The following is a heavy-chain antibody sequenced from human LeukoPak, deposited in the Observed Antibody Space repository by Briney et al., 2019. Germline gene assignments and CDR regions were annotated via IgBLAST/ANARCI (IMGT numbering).Heavy chain of an antibody. CDR3: ARDPATGTTNDPTMGY. CDR1: GFAFSTYS. Sequence: PGGSLRLSCAASGFAFSTYSMNWVRQAPGKGLEWVSYISSSSSTISYADSVKGRFTISRDNAKNSLYLQMNSLRAEDTAVYYCARDPATGTTNDPTMGYWGQGTLVTVSS. CDR2: ISSSSSTI. V-gene: IGHV3-48*01. D-gene: IGHD1-1*01. J-gene: IGHJ4*02.